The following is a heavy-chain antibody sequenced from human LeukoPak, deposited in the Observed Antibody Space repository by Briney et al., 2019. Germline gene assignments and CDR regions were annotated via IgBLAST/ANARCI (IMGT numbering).Heavy chain of an antibody. V-gene: IGHV3-23*01. J-gene: IGHJ4*02. CDR2: ISPDGSDT. Sequence: QPGGSLRLSCTASGFTFSDYAMTWVRQAPGKGLEWVSAISPDGSDTKYAGSVKGRSTISRDNSKKTLFLQMNSLRVEDTAVYYRTKDWSADYWGQGTLVTVSS. CDR3: TKDWSADY. CDR1: GFTFSDYA.